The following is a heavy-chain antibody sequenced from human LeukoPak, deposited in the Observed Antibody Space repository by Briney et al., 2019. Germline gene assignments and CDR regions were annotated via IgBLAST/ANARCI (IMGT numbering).Heavy chain of an antibody. V-gene: IGHV3-33*01. CDR1: GFTFSVYG. D-gene: IGHD3-10*01. CDR2: IWNDGSNT. J-gene: IGHJ4*02. CDR3: ARASGPFDY. Sequence: GGSLRLSCAASGFTFSVYGMHWVRQAPGKGLEWVGVIWNDGSNTYYADSVKGRFTTSRDNSKNTLYLQMNSLRAEDTAVYSCARASGPFDYWGQGTLVTVSS.